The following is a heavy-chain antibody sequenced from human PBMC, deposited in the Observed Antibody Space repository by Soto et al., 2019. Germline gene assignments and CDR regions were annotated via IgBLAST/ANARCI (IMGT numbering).Heavy chain of an antibody. J-gene: IGHJ5*02. CDR2: IYYSGST. Sequence: PSETLSLTCTVSGGSISSSSYYWGWIRQPPGKGLEWIGSIYYSGSTYYNPSLKSRVTISVDTSKNQFSLKLSSVTAADTAVYYCARSRRSPRSRTFDPWGQGTLVTVSS. V-gene: IGHV4-39*01. CDR3: ARSRRSPRSRTFDP. CDR1: GGSISSSSYY.